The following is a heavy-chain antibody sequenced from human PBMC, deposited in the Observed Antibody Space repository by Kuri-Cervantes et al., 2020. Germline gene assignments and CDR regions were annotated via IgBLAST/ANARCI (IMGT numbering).Heavy chain of an antibody. CDR2: IYYSGST. Sequence: LRLSCTVPGGSISSGGYYWSWIRQHPGKGLEWIGYIYYSGSTYYNPSLKSRVTMSVDTSKNQFSLKLSSVTAADTAVYYCAREGSTVYYYYYYGMDVWGQGTTVTVSS. CDR3: AREGSTVYYYYYYGMDV. J-gene: IGHJ6*02. D-gene: IGHD3-10*01. V-gene: IGHV4-31*03. CDR1: GGSISSGGYY.